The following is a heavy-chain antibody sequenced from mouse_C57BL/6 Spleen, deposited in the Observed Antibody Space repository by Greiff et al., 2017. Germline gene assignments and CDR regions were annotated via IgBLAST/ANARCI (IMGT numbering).Heavy chain of an antibody. CDR2: IYPGDGDT. V-gene: IGHV1-80*01. Sequence: QVQLQQSGAELVKPGASVKISCKASGYAFSSYWMNWVQQRPGKGLEWIGQIYPGDGDTNYNGKFKGKATLTADKSSSTAYMQLSSLTSEDAAVYFCAGFYYGFDYWGQGTTLTVSS. J-gene: IGHJ2*01. D-gene: IGHD2-1*01. CDR3: AGFYYGFDY. CDR1: GYAFSSYW.